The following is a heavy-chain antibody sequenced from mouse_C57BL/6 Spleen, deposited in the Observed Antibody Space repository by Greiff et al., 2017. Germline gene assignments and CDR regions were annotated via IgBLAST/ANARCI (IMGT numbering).Heavy chain of an antibody. Sequence: QVQLQQSGAELVRPGASVKMSCKASGYTFTSYNMPWVKQTPRQGLEWIGAIYPGNGDTSYNQKFKGKATLTVDKSSSTAYMQLSSLTSEDSAVYFCARPKDYGSSYGYFDVWGTGTTVTVSS. CDR2: IYPGNGDT. J-gene: IGHJ1*03. CDR1: GYTFTSYN. V-gene: IGHV1-12*01. CDR3: ARPKDYGSSYGYFDV. D-gene: IGHD1-1*01.